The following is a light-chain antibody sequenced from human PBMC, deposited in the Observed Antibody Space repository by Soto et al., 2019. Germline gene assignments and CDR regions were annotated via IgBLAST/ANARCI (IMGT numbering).Light chain of an antibody. J-gene: IGKJ2*01. V-gene: IGKV1-39*01. CDR2: AAS. CDR3: QQSYRTPYT. CDR1: QSITTY. Sequence: DIPMTQSPSSLSASVGDRVTITCRASQSITTYLNWYRQKPGKAPKLLIYAASSLQSGVPSRFSGSGSETEFTLSISSLQPEDFATYFCQQSYRTPYTFGQGTNLEIK.